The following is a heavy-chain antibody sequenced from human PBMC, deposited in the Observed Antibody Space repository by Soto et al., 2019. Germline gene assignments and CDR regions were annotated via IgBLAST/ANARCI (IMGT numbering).Heavy chain of an antibody. J-gene: IGHJ6*02. D-gene: IGHD4-4*01. V-gene: IGHV3-30*18. CDR1: GFTFSSYG. CDR2: ISYDGSNK. Sequence: QVQLVESGGGVVQPGRSLRLSCAASGFTFSSYGMHWVRQAPGKGLEWVAVISYDGSNKYYADSVKGRFTISRDNSKNTLYLQMKSLRAEDTAVYYCAKDLQRTVTTVNYYYGMDVWGQGTTVTVSS. CDR3: AKDLQRTVTTVNYYYGMDV.